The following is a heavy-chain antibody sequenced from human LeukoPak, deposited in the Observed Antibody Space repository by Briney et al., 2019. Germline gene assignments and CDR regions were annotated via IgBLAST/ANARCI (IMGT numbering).Heavy chain of an antibody. CDR1: GGSFSGYY. V-gene: IGHV4-34*01. CDR3: ARHEGNYYDSSGYYYGWFDY. J-gene: IGHJ4*02. D-gene: IGHD3-22*01. Sequence: SETLSLTCAVYGGSFSGYYWSWIRQPPGKGLEWIGEINHSGSTNYNPSLKSRVTISVDTSKNQFSLKLSSVTAADTAVYYCARHEGNYYDSSGYYYGWFDYWGQGTLVTVSS. CDR2: INHSGST.